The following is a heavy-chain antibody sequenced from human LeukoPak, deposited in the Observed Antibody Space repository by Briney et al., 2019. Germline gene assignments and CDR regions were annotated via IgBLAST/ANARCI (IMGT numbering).Heavy chain of an antibody. D-gene: IGHD1-14*01. CDR2: LYSDGNT. V-gene: IGHV3-53*01. CDR3: ARGVEPLAANTLAY. J-gene: IGHJ4*02. Sequence: PGGSLRPSCAASGFTVITNDMTWVRQAPGKGLEWVSVLYSDGNTKYADSVQGRSTISRDNSKNTLYLEMNSLSPDDTAAYYCARGVEPLAANTLAYWGQGTLVTVSS. CDR1: GFTVITND.